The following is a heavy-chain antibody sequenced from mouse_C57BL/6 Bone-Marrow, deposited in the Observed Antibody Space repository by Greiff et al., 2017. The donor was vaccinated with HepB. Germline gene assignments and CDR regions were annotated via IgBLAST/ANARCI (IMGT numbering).Heavy chain of an antibody. J-gene: IGHJ1*03. Sequence: EVQLVESGGGLVQPGGSLKLSCAASGFTFSDYYMYWVRQTPEKRLEWVAYISNGGGSTYYPDTVKGRFTISRDNAKNTLYLQMSRLKSEDTAMYYCAGYYGPYWYFDVWGTGTTVTVSS. D-gene: IGHD1-1*01. V-gene: IGHV5-12*01. CDR2: ISNGGGST. CDR1: GFTFSDYY. CDR3: AGYYGPYWYFDV.